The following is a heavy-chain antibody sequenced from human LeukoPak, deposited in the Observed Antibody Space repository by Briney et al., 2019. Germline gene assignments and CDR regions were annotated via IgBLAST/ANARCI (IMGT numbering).Heavy chain of an antibody. CDR1: GFTFSDYY. D-gene: IGHD5-18*01. J-gene: IGHJ4*02. CDR3: ARGASYGYEDFDY. Sequence: GSLRLSCAASGFTFSDYYMSWIRQPPGKGLEWIGEINHSGSTNYNPSLKSRVTISVDTSKNQFSLKLSSVTAADTAVYYCARGASYGYEDFDYWGQGTLVTVSS. CDR2: INHSGST. V-gene: IGHV4-34*01.